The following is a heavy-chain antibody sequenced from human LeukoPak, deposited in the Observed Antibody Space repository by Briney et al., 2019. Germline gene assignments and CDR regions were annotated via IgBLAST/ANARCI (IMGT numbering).Heavy chain of an antibody. CDR1: GYTFTCYY. CDR2: INPNSGGT. J-gene: IGHJ4*02. CDR3: ARDRSIAAAGTSGH. D-gene: IGHD6-13*01. Sequence: ASVKVSCKASGYTFTCYYMHWVRQAPGRGLEWMGWINPNSGGTNYAQKFQGRVTMTRDTSISTAYMELSRLRSDDTAVYYCARDRSIAAAGTSGHWGQGTLVTVSS. V-gene: IGHV1-2*02.